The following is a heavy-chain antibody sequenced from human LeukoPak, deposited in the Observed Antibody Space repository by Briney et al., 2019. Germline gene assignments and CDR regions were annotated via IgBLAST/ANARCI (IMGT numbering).Heavy chain of an antibody. CDR3: ARAAYDSNGFTANHDY. J-gene: IGHJ4*02. Sequence: GGSLRLSCAASGFAFDSFAMSWVRQAPGQGLAWVSAIGDSSSHTYYADSVKGRFTISRDNSKNTLYLQMNSLRAEDTAVYYCARAAYDSNGFTANHDYWGQGTLVTVSS. V-gene: IGHV3-23*01. D-gene: IGHD3-22*01. CDR2: IGDSSSHT. CDR1: GFAFDSFA.